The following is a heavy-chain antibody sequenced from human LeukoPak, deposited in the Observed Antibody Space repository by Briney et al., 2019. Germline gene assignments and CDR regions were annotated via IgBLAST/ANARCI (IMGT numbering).Heavy chain of an antibody. CDR1: GGSISSSSYY. CDR3: ARLYSSSSRKFDY. V-gene: IGHV4-39*01. CDR2: IYYSGST. Sequence: SETLSLTCTVSGGSISSSSYYWGWIRQPPGKGLEWIGSIYYSGSTYYNPSLKSRVTISVDTSKNQFSLKLSSVTAADTAVYYCARLYSSSSRKFDYWGQGTLVTVSS. D-gene: IGHD6-6*01. J-gene: IGHJ4*02.